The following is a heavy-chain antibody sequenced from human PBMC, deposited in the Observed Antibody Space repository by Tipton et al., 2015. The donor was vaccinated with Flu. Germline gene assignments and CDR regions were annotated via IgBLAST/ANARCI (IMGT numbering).Heavy chain of an antibody. CDR3: ARDWVAGYCSGGSCYS. D-gene: IGHD2-15*01. V-gene: IGHV4-39*07. CDR1: GGSISSSSYY. Sequence: LSCTVSGGSISSSSYYWGWIRQPPGKGLEWIGSIYYSGSTYYNPSLKSRVTISVDTSKNQFSLKLSSVTAADTAVYYCARDWVAGYCSGGSCYSWGQGTLVTVSS. J-gene: IGHJ4*02. CDR2: IYYSGST.